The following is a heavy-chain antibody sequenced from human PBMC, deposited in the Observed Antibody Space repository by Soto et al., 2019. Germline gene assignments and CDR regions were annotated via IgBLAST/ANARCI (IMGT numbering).Heavy chain of an antibody. CDR1: GFTFSSYA. Sequence: PGGSLRLSCAASGFTFSSYAMSWVRQAPGKGLEWVSAISGSGGSTYYADSVKGRFTISRDNSKNTLYLQMNSLRAEDTAVYHCAKTVAQKGYYYGMDVWGQGTTVTVSS. D-gene: IGHD6-19*01. CDR3: AKTVAQKGYYYGMDV. J-gene: IGHJ6*02. V-gene: IGHV3-23*01. CDR2: ISGSGGST.